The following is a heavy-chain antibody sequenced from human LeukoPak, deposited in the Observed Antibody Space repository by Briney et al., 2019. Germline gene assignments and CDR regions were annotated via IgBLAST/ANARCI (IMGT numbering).Heavy chain of an antibody. CDR3: AKDYLRVVVIANDAFDI. J-gene: IGHJ3*02. V-gene: IGHV3-30*02. CDR2: IRYDGSNK. CDR1: GFTFSSYG. D-gene: IGHD3-22*01. Sequence: GGSLRLSCAASGFTFSSYGMHWVRQAPGKGLKWVAFIRYDGSNKYYADSVKGRFTISRDNSKNTLYLQMNSLRAEDTAVYYCAKDYLRVVVIANDAFDIWGQGTMVTVSS.